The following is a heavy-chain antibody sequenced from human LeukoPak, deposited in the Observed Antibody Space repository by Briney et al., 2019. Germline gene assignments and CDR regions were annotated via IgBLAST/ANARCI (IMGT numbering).Heavy chain of an antibody. CDR3: ASYSIAAAGTGY. CDR2: INPSGGST. CDR1: GYTFTSYY. J-gene: IGHJ4*02. V-gene: IGHV1-46*01. D-gene: IGHD6-13*01. Sequence: ASVKVSCKASGYTFTSYYMHWVRQAPGQGLEWMGIINPSGGSTSYAQKFQGRVTMTRDTSTSTAYMELRSLRSDDTAVYYCASYSIAAAGTGYWGQGTLVTVSS.